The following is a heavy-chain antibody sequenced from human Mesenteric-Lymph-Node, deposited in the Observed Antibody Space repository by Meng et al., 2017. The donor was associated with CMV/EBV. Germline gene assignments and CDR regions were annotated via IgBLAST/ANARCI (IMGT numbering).Heavy chain of an antibody. J-gene: IGHJ6*02. Sequence: VRSGPYYWSWIRPPPGQGLEWIGYIYYTGSTNSNPSLQSRVTISIDTSQNQVSLKLNSVTAADTAVYYCARGHAYCSSTSCYGVDVWGRGTTVTVSS. D-gene: IGHD2-2*01. CDR3: ARGHAYCSSTSCYGVDV. V-gene: IGHV4-61*01. CDR1: VRSGPYY. CDR2: IYYTGST.